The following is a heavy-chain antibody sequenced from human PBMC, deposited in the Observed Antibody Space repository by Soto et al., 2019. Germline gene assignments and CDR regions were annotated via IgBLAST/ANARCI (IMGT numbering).Heavy chain of an antibody. Sequence: QVQLQESGPGLVKPSQTLSLTCTVSGGSISSGGYYWNWIRQHPGKGLEWVGYIDYSGSTSYNPSIRSRVTISLDTSKNQVALKLSSVTAADTAVYYCARDQSGYALFDYWGQGTLVTVSS. D-gene: IGHD5-12*01. CDR3: ARDQSGYALFDY. CDR1: GGSISSGGYY. V-gene: IGHV4-31*03. CDR2: IDYSGST. J-gene: IGHJ4*02.